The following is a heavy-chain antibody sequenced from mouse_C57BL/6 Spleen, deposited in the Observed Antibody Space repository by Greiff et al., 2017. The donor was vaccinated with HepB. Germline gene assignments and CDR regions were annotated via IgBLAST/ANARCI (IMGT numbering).Heavy chain of an antibody. V-gene: IGHV5-6*01. D-gene: IGHD2-2*01. CDR1: GFTFSSYG. Sequence: EVQGVESGGDLVKPGGSLKLSCAASGFTFSSYGMSWVRQTPDKRLEWVATISSGGSYTYYPDSVKGRFTISRDNAKNTLYLQMSSLKSEDTAMYYCARQGYGYLYYYAMDYWGQGTSVTVSS. CDR3: ARQGYGYLYYYAMDY. CDR2: ISSGGSYT. J-gene: IGHJ4*01.